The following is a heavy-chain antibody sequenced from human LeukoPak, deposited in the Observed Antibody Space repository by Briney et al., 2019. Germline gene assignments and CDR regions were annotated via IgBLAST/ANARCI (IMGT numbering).Heavy chain of an antibody. CDR1: GGSISSSDW. J-gene: IGHJ4*02. Sequence: SGTLSLTCAVSGGSISSSDWWSWVRQPPGKGLEWIGEIYHSGSTNYNPSLKSRVTISVDKSKNQFSLNLSSMTAADTAVYYCARSGTGLLRYYFDYWGQGTLITVSS. CDR2: IYHSGST. D-gene: IGHD3-22*01. CDR3: ARSGTGLLRYYFDY. V-gene: IGHV4-4*02.